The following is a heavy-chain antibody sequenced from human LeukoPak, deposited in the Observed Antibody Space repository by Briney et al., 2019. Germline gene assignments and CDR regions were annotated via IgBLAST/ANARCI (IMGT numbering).Heavy chain of an antibody. V-gene: IGHV3-21*01. CDR1: GFTFDDYA. Sequence: GGSLRLSCAASGFTFDDYAMHWVRQAPGKGLEWVSSISSSSSYIYYADSVKGRFTISRDNAKNSLYLQMNSLRAEDTAVYYCARAEYGDLDYWGQGTLVTVSS. CDR3: ARAEYGDLDY. D-gene: IGHD4-17*01. CDR2: ISSSSSYI. J-gene: IGHJ4*02.